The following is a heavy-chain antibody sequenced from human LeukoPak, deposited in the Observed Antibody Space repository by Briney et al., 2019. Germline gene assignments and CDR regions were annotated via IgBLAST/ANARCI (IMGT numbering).Heavy chain of an antibody. Sequence: PSETLSLTCAVYGGSFSGYYWSWIRQPPGKGLEWIGEINLSGSTNYNPSLKSRVTISVDTSKNQFSLKLSSVTAADTAVYYCARGFRGSVVVITKGPYYYYYGMDVWGQGTTVTVSS. CDR1: GGSFSGYY. J-gene: IGHJ6*02. CDR3: ARGFRGSVVVITKGPYYYYYGMDV. V-gene: IGHV4-34*01. CDR2: INLSGST. D-gene: IGHD3-22*01.